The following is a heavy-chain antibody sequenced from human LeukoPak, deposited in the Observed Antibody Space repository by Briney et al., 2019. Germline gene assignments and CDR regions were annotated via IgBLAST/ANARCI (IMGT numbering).Heavy chain of an antibody. CDR3: ARDGGTIFGVVNTYYCYYGMDV. V-gene: IGHV4-59*01. CDR1: GGSISSYY. CDR2: IYYSGST. Sequence: PSETLSLTCTVSGGSISSYYWSWVRQPPGKGLEWIGYIYYSGSTNYNPSPKSRVTISVDTSKNQFSLKLSSVTAADTAVYYCARDGGTIFGVVNTYYCYYGMDVWGQGTTVTVSS. J-gene: IGHJ6*02. D-gene: IGHD3-3*01.